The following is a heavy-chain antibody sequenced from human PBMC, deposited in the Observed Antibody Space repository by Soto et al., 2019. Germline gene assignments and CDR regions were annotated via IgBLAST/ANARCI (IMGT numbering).Heavy chain of an antibody. CDR3: ARVGYCSGGSCYLGDGIDV. V-gene: IGHV4-4*07. Sequence: SETLSLTCTVSGGSISSYYWSWIRQPAGKGLEWIGRIYTSGSTNYNPSLKSRVTMSVDTSKNQFSLKLSSVTAADTAVYYCARVGYCSGGSCYLGDGIDVWGQGTTVTVSS. CDR1: GGSISSYY. CDR2: IYTSGST. J-gene: IGHJ6*02. D-gene: IGHD2-15*01.